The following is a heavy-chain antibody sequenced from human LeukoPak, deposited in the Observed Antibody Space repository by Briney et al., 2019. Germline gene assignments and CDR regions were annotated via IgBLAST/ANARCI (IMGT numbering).Heavy chain of an antibody. CDR1: GGSISSSRYY. V-gene: IGHV4-39*01. J-gene: IGHJ3*02. Sequence: SETLSLTCTVSGGSISSSRYYWGWIRQPPGKGLEWIGSIYYSGSTYYNPSLKSRVTISVDTSKNQFSLKLSSVTAADTAVFYCARPKQYDFLTEPFDIWGQGTMVTVSS. CDR3: ARPKQYDFLTEPFDI. CDR2: IYYSGST. D-gene: IGHD3-9*01.